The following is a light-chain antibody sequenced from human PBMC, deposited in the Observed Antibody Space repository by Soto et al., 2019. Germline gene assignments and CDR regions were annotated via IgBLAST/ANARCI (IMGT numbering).Light chain of an antibody. CDR1: QTIGTY. J-gene: IGKJ2*01. Sequence: DLQMTQSPSSLSASVGDRVTITCRASQTIGTYSNWYQQKPGKAPKLLIYAASRLQSWVPPRFSGSCSGTDFILTISNLQPEDFATYFCQQSHGIPYTFGQGTKLEIK. V-gene: IGKV1-39*01. CDR3: QQSHGIPYT. CDR2: AAS.